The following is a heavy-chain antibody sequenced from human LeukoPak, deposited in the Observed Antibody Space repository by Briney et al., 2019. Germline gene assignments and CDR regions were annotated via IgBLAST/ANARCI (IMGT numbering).Heavy chain of an antibody. CDR3: VHYDILTGYSV. Sequence: PGGSLGLSCAASGFTFSSYAMSWVRQAPGKGLEWVSAIGGSGGSTYYADSVKGRFTISRDNSKNTLYLQMNSLRAEDTAVYYCVHYDILTGYSVWGQGTLVTVSS. J-gene: IGHJ4*02. D-gene: IGHD3-9*01. CDR1: GFTFSSYA. CDR2: IGGSGGST. V-gene: IGHV3-23*01.